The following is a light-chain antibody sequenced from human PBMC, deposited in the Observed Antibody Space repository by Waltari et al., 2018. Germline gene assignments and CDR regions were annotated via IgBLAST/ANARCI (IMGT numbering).Light chain of an antibody. J-gene: IGLJ2*01. Sequence: SYELTQPPSVSVSPGQTAKISCSGDVLSQQFASWYQQRPGQAPVLIIDKDTERPSGISERFSGSTSGATVTLTINGVQAEDEAEYYCQSSAISDSYVGIFGGGTKLTVL. V-gene: IGLV3-25*03. CDR2: KDT. CDR3: QSSAISDSYVGI. CDR1: VLSQQF.